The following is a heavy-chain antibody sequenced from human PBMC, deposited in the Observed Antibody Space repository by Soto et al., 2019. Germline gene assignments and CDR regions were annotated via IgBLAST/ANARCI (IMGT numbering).Heavy chain of an antibody. CDR1: GFTFSSYA. D-gene: IGHD6-13*01. V-gene: IGHV3-30-3*01. Sequence: GGSLRLSCAASGFTFSSYAMHWVRQAPGKGLEWVAVISYDGSNKYYADSVKGRFTISRDNPKNTLYLQMNSLRAADTAVYYCARLYGDAGIAATIYYYYGMDVWGQGTTVTVSS. J-gene: IGHJ6*02. CDR3: ARLYGDAGIAATIYYYYGMDV. CDR2: ISYDGSNK.